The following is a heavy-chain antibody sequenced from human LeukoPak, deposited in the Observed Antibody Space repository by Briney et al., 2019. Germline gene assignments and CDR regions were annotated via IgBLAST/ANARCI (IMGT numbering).Heavy chain of an antibody. Sequence: TGGSLRLSCAASGFTFSSYWMHWVRQAPGKGLEWVSIIYSGGSTFYADSVKGRFTISRDNSKNTLYLQMNSLRAEDTAVYYCARGGSYLSAFDIWGQGTMVTVSS. J-gene: IGHJ3*02. CDR1: GFTFSSYW. D-gene: IGHD1-26*01. CDR2: IYSGGST. V-gene: IGHV3-53*01. CDR3: ARGGSYLSAFDI.